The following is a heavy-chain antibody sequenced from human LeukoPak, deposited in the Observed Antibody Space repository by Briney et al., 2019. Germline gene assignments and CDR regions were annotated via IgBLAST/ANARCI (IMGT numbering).Heavy chain of an antibody. CDR3: ARVYSSGWPNYYYYGMDV. V-gene: IGHV4-34*01. D-gene: IGHD6-19*01. Sequence: PSETLSLTCAVSGGSFSGYYWSWIRQPPGTGLEWIGEINHSGSTKYNPSLKSRVTISVDTSKNQFSLKLSSVTAADTAVYYCARVYSSGWPNYYYYGMDVWGQGTTVTVSS. CDR1: GGSFSGYY. CDR2: INHSGST. J-gene: IGHJ6*02.